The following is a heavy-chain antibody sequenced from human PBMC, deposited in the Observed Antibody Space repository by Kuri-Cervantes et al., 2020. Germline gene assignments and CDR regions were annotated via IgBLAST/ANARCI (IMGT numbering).Heavy chain of an antibody. D-gene: IGHD2-2*01. V-gene: IGHV1-8*01. CDR3: ARVIPARYCSSTSCPYYYYYGMDV. Sequence: ASVKVSCKASGYTFTSYDINWVRQATGQRLEWMGWMNPNSGNTGYAQKFQGRVTMTRNTSISTAYMELSSLRSEDTAVYYCARVIPARYCSSTSCPYYYYYGMDVWGQGTMVTVSS. J-gene: IGHJ6*02. CDR1: GYTFTSYD. CDR2: MNPNSGNT.